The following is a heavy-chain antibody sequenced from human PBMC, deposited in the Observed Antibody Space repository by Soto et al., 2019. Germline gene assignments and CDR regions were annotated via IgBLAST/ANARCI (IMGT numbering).Heavy chain of an antibody. CDR2: ISGSGGST. CDR1: GFTFSSYA. CDR3: AKDISGWYQFDY. J-gene: IGHJ4*02. Sequence: PGGSLRLSCAASGFTFSSYAMSWVRQAPGKGLEWVSAISGSGGSTYYADYVKGRFTISRDKSKNTLYLQMNSLRAEDTAVYYCAKDISGWYQFDYWGQGTLVTVSS. D-gene: IGHD6-19*01. V-gene: IGHV3-23*01.